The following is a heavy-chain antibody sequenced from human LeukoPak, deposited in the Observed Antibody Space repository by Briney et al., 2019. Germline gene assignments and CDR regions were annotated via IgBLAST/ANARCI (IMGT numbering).Heavy chain of an antibody. Sequence: PSGTLSLTCTVSGGSISSGDYYWSWIRQPPGKGLEWIGYIYYSGGTNYNPSLKSRVTISVDTSKNQFSLKLSSVTAADTAVYYCARDGVYSGPFLNNYYYGMDVWGQGTTVTVSS. CDR3: ARDGVYSGPFLNNYYYGMDV. CDR2: IYYSGGT. J-gene: IGHJ6*02. CDR1: GGSISSGDYY. V-gene: IGHV4-61*08. D-gene: IGHD2-21*01.